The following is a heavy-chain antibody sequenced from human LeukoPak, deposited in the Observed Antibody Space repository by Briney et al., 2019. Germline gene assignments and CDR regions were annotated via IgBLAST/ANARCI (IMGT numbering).Heavy chain of an antibody. CDR3: ARVKQLVLRYMDV. Sequence: PGVSLTLSCAASGFTFSSYEMNWVRQAPGQGLEGVSCVSSSGSTIYYADSVKVRFTISRDNAKNSLYLQMNSLRAEDTAVYYCARVKQLVLRYMDVWGKGTTVTISS. V-gene: IGHV3-48*03. CDR1: GFTFSSYE. J-gene: IGHJ6*03. CDR2: VSSSGSTI. D-gene: IGHD6-13*01.